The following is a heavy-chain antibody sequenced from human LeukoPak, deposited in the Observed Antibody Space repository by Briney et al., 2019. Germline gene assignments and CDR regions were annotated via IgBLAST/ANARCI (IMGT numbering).Heavy chain of an antibody. V-gene: IGHV4-61*05. J-gene: IGHJ6*03. CDR3: ARVFDSGSQAYFYYMDV. D-gene: IGHD3-10*01. Sequence: SETLALTCSVSGGSITTSSYYCGWIRQPPGKGLEWIGYIYSSGSTNYNPSLKSRVTMSVDTSKNQFSLKVSSVTAADTAVYYCARVFDSGSQAYFYYMDVWGKGTTVTIFS. CDR2: IYSSGST. CDR1: GGSITTSSYY.